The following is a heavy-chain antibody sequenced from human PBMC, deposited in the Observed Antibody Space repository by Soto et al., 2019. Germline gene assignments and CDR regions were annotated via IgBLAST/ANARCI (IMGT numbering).Heavy chain of an antibody. V-gene: IGHV3-23*01. CDR1: EFTFSSYA. CDR3: AKDRAWSYSNPYFDY. D-gene: IGHD3-10*01. CDR2: ISGSGGST. Sequence: PGGSLRLSCAASEFTFSSYAMSWVRQAPGKGLEWVSAISGSGGSTYYADSVKGRFTISRDNSKNTLYLQMNSLRAEDTAVYYCAKDRAWSYSNPYFDYWGQGTLVTVSS. J-gene: IGHJ4*02.